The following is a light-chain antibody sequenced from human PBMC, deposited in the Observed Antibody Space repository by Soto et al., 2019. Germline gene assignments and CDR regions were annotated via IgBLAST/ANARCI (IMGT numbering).Light chain of an antibody. V-gene: IGLV7-46*01. CDR3: LVTYDGYRV. Sequence: QAVVTQEPSLTVSPGGTVTLTCGSSTGPVTSSHWPYWFQQKPGQAPRTLIFDTTYKHSWTPARFSGSLLGDKAALTLSGAQNEDEAHYYCLVTYDGYRVFGVGTKLTVL. CDR2: DTT. J-gene: IGLJ3*02. CDR1: TGPVTSSHW.